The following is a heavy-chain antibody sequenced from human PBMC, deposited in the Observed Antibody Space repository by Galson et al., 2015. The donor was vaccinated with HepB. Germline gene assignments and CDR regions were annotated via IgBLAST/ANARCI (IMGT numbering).Heavy chain of an antibody. CDR2: IWYDGSNK. CDR3: ARDQVRVVPAADYYYYYYGMDV. Sequence: SLRLSCAASGFTFSSYGMHWVRQAPGKGLEWVAVIWYDGSNKYYADSVKGRFTISRDNSKNTLYLQMNSLRAEDTAVYYCARDQVRVVPAADYYYYYYGMDVWGQGTTVTVSS. V-gene: IGHV3-33*08. CDR1: GFTFSSYG. J-gene: IGHJ6*02. D-gene: IGHD2-2*01.